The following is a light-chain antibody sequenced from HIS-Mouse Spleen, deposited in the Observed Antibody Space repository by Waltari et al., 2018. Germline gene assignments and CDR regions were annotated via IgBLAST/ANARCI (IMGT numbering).Light chain of an antibody. J-gene: IGLJ2*01. CDR3: YSTDSSGNHRV. Sequence: SYELTQPPSVSVSPGQTARITCSGDALPKKYAYWYQTKSGQAPVLVIYEDSKRPSGSHGGCSVSSSGTRATLTISGAQVADEADYYCYSTDSSGNHRVFGGGTKLTVL. CDR1: ALPKKY. V-gene: IGLV3-10*01. CDR2: EDS.